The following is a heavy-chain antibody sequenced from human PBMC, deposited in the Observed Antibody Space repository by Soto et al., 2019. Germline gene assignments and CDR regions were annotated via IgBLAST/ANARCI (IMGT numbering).Heavy chain of an antibody. CDR3: AKDRTGRFDY. Sequence: EVQLLESGGGLVQPGGSLRLPCAASGFTFTSYPMTWVGQAPGKGLEWVSAISGSGGSTYYADSVKGRFTISRDNSKNTLYLQMNSLRAEDTAVYYCAKDRTGRFDYWGQGTLVTVSS. J-gene: IGHJ4*02. V-gene: IGHV3-23*01. D-gene: IGHD3-9*01. CDR2: ISGSGGST. CDR1: GFTFTSYP.